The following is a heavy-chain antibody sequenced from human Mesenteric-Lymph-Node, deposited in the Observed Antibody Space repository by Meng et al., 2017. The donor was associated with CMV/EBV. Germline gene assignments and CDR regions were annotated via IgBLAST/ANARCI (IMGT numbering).Heavy chain of an antibody. CDR1: GFTFSTSW. V-gene: IGHV3-74*01. CDR3: ARDSWFGESNHLYYYYGMDV. Sequence: GESLKISCAASGFTFSTSWMHWVRQAPGKGLVWVSRINSDGSSTSYADSVKGRFTISRDNAMNTMYLQMNSLRAEDTSVYYCARDSWFGESNHLYYYYGMDVWGQGTTVTVSS. D-gene: IGHD3-10*01. J-gene: IGHJ6*02. CDR2: INSDGSST.